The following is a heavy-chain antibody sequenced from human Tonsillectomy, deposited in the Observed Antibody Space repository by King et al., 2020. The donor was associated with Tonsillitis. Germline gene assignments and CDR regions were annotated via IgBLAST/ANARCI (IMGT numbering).Heavy chain of an antibody. Sequence: PLQESGSGLVNPSQTLSLTCAVSGGSISSGGYSWRWIRQPPGKGLEWIGYIYHSGSTYYNPSLKSRVTISVDRSKNQFSLKLSSVTAADTAVYYCARGIAARLYFDYWGQGTLVTVSS. CDR3: ARGIAARLYFDY. J-gene: IGHJ4*02. CDR2: IYHSGST. CDR1: GGSISSGGYS. V-gene: IGHV4-30-2*01. D-gene: IGHD6-6*01.